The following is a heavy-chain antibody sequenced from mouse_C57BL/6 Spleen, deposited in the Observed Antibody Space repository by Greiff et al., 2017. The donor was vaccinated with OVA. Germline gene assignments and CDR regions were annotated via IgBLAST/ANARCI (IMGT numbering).Heavy chain of an antibody. V-gene: IGHV5-4*03. CDR1: GFTFSSYA. J-gene: IGHJ4*01. CDR3: ARGLTYDYAMDY. D-gene: IGHD5-1*01. Sequence: EVKLVESGGGLVKPGGSLKLSCAASGFTFSSYAMSWVRQTPEKRLEWVATISDGGSYTYYPDNVKGRFTISRDNAKNNLYLQMSHLKSEDTAMYYCARGLTYDYAMDYWGQGTSVTVSS. CDR2: ISDGGSYT.